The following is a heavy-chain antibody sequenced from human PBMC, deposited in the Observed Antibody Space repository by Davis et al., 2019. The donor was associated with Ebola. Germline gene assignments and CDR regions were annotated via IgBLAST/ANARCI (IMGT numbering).Heavy chain of an antibody. CDR2: INHSGST. CDR1: RGSFSGYY. CDR3: ARGPSLGGFDY. D-gene: IGHD3-16*01. V-gene: IGHV4-34*01. J-gene: IGHJ4*02. Sequence: SETLSPTCAVYRGSFSGYYWSWTRQPPGKGREWIGEINHSGSTNYNPALKSRVTISVDTSKNQFSLKLSSVTAADTAVYYCARGPSLGGFDYWGQGTLVTVSS.